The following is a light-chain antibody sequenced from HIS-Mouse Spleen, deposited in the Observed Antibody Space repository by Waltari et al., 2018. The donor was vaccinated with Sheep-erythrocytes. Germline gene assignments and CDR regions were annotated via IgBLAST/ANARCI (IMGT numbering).Light chain of an antibody. CDR1: SSDVGGYNY. Sequence: QSALTQPRSVSGSPGQSVTISCTGTSSDVGGYNYVSWYQQHPGKDTKLMIYDVSKRRSVVPDRFSGSKSGNTASLTISGLQAEDEADYYCCSYAGIYNHVFATGTKVTVL. J-gene: IGLJ1*01. CDR3: CSYAGIYNHV. CDR2: DVS. V-gene: IGLV2-11*01.